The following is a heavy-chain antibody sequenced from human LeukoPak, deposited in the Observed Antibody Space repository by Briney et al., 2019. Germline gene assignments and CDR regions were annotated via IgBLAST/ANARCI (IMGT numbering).Heavy chain of an antibody. CDR3: ARDSSSWYYFDY. CDR1: GYTFTNYG. J-gene: IGHJ4*02. CDR2: ISAYNGNT. D-gene: IGHD6-13*01. Sequence: ASVKVSCKASGYTFTNYGISWVRQAPGQGLEWMGWISAYNGNTNYAQEFQGRVTMTTDTSTSTAYMELRSLRSDDTAVYYCARDSSSWYYFDYWGQGTLVTVSS. V-gene: IGHV1-18*01.